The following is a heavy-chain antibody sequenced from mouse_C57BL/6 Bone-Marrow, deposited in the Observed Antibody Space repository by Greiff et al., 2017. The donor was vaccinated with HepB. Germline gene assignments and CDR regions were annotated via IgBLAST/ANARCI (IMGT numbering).Heavy chain of an antibody. CDR3: ASAEWLRFAY. D-gene: IGHD2-2*01. V-gene: IGHV1-69*01. Sequence: VQLQQPGAELVMPGASVKLSCKASGYTFTSYWMHWVKQSPGQGLEWIGEIDPSGSYTNYNQKFKGKSTLTVDKSSSTAYMQISSLTSEDSAVYYSASAEWLRFAYWGQGTLVTVSA. J-gene: IGHJ3*01. CDR2: IDPSGSYT. CDR1: GYTFTSYW.